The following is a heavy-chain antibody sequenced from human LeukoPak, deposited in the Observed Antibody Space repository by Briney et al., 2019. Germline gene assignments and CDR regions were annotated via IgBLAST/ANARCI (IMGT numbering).Heavy chain of an antibody. D-gene: IGHD5-12*01. J-gene: IGHJ6*02. CDR3: AIGGIVATIDYGMDV. CDR2: IYPGDSDT. CDR1: GYSFTSYW. V-gene: IGHV5-51*01. Sequence: PGESLKISCKGSGYSFTSYWIGWVRQMPGKGLEWMGIIYPGDSDTRYSPSFQGQVTISADKSISTAYLQWSSLKASDTAMYYCAIGGIVATIDYGMDVWGQGTTVTVSS.